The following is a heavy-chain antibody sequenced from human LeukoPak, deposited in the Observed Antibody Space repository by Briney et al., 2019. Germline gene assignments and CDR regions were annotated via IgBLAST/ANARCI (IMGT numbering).Heavy chain of an antibody. V-gene: IGHV3-21*01. J-gene: IGHJ3*02. D-gene: IGHD6-13*01. CDR3: ARDSSSWYGAFDI. Sequence: GGSLRLSCAASGFTFSSYSMDWVRQAPGKGLEWVSSISSSSSYIYCADSVKGRFTISRDNAKNSLYLQMNSLRAEDTAVYYCARDSSSWYGAFDIWGQGTMVTVSS. CDR2: ISSSSSYI. CDR1: GFTFSSYS.